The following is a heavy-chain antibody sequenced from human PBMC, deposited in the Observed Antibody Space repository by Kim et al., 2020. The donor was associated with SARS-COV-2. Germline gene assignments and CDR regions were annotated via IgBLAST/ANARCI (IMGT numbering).Heavy chain of an antibody. CDR2: IVVGSGNT. J-gene: IGHJ4*02. V-gene: IGHV1-58*01. CDR1: GFTFTSSA. Sequence: SVKVSCKASGFTFTSSAVQWVRQARGQRLEWIGWIVVGSGNTNYAQKFQERVTITRDMSTSTAYMELSSLRSEDTAVYYCAAHSYYGSGSYHYWGQGTLVTVSS. CDR3: AAHSYYGSGSYHY. D-gene: IGHD3-10*01.